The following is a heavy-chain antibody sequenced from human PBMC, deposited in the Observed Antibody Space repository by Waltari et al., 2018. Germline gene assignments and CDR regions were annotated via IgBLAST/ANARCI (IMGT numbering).Heavy chain of an antibody. Sequence: QMQMQESGPGLVMPSETLSLTCTVSGGSISRTSYYWGWIRQPPGKGLEWVGTFYCSGTTYYNPSLKSLVIISGDTYKNQFSLKLSTGTAADTAVYYCARVGLGYSSGWFDYWGQGTLVTVSS. V-gene: IGHV4-39*07. D-gene: IGHD6-19*01. CDR1: GGSISRTSYY. CDR3: ARVGLGYSSGWFDY. CDR2: FYCSGTT. J-gene: IGHJ4*02.